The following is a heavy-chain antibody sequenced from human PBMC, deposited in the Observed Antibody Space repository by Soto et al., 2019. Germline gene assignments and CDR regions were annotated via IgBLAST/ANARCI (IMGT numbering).Heavy chain of an antibody. J-gene: IGHJ4*02. D-gene: IGHD4-17*01. CDR2: IKSKADGGTT. V-gene: IGHV3-15*01. CDR3: TSLYYGH. CDR1: EFTFANAW. Sequence: PGGSLRLSCAASEFTFANAWLSWVRQAPGKGLEWVGRIKSKADGGTTDYAAPVKGRFTISRDESQNTLYLQMNSLKTEDTAVYYCTSLYYGHWGQGTLVTVSS.